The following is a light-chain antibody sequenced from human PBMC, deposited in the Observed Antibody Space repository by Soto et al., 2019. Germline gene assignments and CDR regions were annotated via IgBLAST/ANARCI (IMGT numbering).Light chain of an antibody. J-gene: IGKJ1*01. CDR1: QSISSW. CDR3: KQYNSYSRT. Sequence: DIPMTQSPSTLSAALPHTVNTNCRDSQSISSWLAWYQQKPGKAPKLLIYKASSLESGVPSRFSGSGSGTEFTLTISSLQTDDFATYYCKQYNSYSRTFGQGTKVDIK. V-gene: IGKV1-5*03. CDR2: KAS.